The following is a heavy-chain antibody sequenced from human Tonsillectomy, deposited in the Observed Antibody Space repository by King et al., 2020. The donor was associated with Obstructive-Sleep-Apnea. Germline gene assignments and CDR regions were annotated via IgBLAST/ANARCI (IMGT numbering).Heavy chain of an antibody. V-gene: IGHV5-10-1*03. CDR2: IDPSDSYT. J-gene: IGHJ3*02. D-gene: IGHD2-15*01. CDR1: GYSFTSYW. Sequence: VQLVQSGAEVKNPGESLRISCKGSGYSFTSYWISWVRQMPGKGLEWMGRIDPSDSYTNYSPSFQGHVTISADKSISTAYLQWSSLKASDTAMYYCASVVVVAAIAKFDAFDIWGQGTMVTVSS. CDR3: ASVVVVAAIAKFDAFDI.